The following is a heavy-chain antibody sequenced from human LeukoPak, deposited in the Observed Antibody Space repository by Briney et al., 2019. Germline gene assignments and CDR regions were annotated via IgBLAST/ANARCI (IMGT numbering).Heavy chain of an antibody. J-gene: IGHJ4*02. D-gene: IGHD2-2*01. V-gene: IGHV4-59*01. CDR1: GGSISSYY. CDR3: AREYCSSTSRKAEY. CDR2: IYYTGRT. Sequence: SQTLSLTCTVSGGSISSYYWSWIRQPPGKGLEWIGYIYYTGRTDSHPSLKSRVTVSVDTSKSPFSLKLSSVRGADPAVYYCAREYCSSTSRKAEYWGQGTLVTVSS.